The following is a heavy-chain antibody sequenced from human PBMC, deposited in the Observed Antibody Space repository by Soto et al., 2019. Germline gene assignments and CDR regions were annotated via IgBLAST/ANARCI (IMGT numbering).Heavy chain of an antibody. D-gene: IGHD6-13*01. Sequence: PXESLKISCKGCGYSFTSYWINWVRQMPGKGLEWMGIIYPGDSDTRYRPSFQGQVTISADKSIDTAYLQWRSLKASDTAMYYCARSVPEAAADTYGMDVWGQGTTVTVSS. CDR3: ARSVPEAAADTYGMDV. V-gene: IGHV5-51*01. J-gene: IGHJ6*02. CDR2: IYPGDSDT. CDR1: GYSFTSYW.